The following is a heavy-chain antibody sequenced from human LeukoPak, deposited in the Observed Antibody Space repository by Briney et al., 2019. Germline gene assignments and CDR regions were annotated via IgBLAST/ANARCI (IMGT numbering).Heavy chain of an antibody. CDR2: IHSGGNT. CDR3: ARCDSSRWNGIDY. CDR1: GLTVRSNY. J-gene: IGHJ4*02. V-gene: IGHV3-53*01. D-gene: IGHD6-13*01. Sequence: GGSLRLSCAASGLTVRSNYMGWVRQAPGKGLEWVSVIHSGGNTYYADSVKGRFTISRDNSRNTMDLQMNSLRAEDTTVYYCARCDSSRWNGIDYWGQGTLVTVSS.